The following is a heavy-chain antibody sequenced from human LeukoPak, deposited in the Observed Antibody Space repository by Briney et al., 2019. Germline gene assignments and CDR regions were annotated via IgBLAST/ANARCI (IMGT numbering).Heavy chain of an antibody. Sequence: LPGGSLRLSCAASGFTFSSYAMSWVRQAPGKGLEWVSGISWNSGSIGYADSVKGRFTISRDNAKNSLYLQMNSLRAEDTALYYCAKDKFPAMRQPGGAFDIWGQGTMVTVSS. CDR1: GFTFSSYA. V-gene: IGHV3-9*01. D-gene: IGHD2-2*01. CDR2: ISWNSGSI. J-gene: IGHJ3*02. CDR3: AKDKFPAMRQPGGAFDI.